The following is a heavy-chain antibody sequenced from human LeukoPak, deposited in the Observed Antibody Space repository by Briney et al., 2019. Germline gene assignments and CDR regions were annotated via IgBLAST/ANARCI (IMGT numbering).Heavy chain of an antibody. CDR1: GGSISSYY. Sequence: SETLSLTCTVSGGSISSYYWSWIRQPPGKGLEWIGEINHSGSTNYNPSLKSRVTISVDTSKNQFSLKLSSVTAADTAVYYCARGYSRSAVAAKGGFDYWGQGTLVTVSS. J-gene: IGHJ4*02. D-gene: IGHD6-19*01. V-gene: IGHV4-34*01. CDR2: INHSGST. CDR3: ARGYSRSAVAAKGGFDY.